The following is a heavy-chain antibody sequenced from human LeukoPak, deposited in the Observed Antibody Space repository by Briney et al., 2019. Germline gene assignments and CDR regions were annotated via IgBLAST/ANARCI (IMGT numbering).Heavy chain of an antibody. CDR2: IYTSGST. CDR1: GGSISSYY. J-gene: IGHJ3*02. CDR3: ARDLYHYGSGTYAFDI. V-gene: IGHV4-4*07. D-gene: IGHD3-10*01. Sequence: SETLSLTCTVSGGSISSYYWSWIRQPAGKGLEWIGRIYTSGSTNYNPSLKSRVTMSVDTSKNQFSLKLSSVTAADTAVYYCARDLYHYGSGTYAFDIWGQGTMVTVSS.